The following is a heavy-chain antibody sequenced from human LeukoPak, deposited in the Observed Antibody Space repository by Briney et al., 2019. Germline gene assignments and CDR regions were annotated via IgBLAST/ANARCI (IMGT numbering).Heavy chain of an antibody. J-gene: IGHJ4*02. CDR3: ARDRDFWSGFDY. CDR1: GFTFSSYG. CDR2: IWYDGSNK. V-gene: IGHV3-33*01. Sequence: GGSLRLSCAASGFTFSSYGMHWVRQAPGKGLEWVAAIWYDGSNKYYADSVKGRFTISRDNAKNSLYLQMNSLRAEDTAVYYCARDRDFWSGFDYWGQGTLVTVSS. D-gene: IGHD3-3*01.